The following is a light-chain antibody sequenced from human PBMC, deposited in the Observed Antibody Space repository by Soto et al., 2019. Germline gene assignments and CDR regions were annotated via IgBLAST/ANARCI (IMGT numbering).Light chain of an antibody. CDR3: QQYNSWPQT. V-gene: IGKV3-15*01. Sequence: EIVMTQSPVTLSVSPGERAALSCRAGQSVSSNLAWYQQKPGQAHRLLIYGASTRATGSPARFTGSGSGTEFTLTISSRQSEDFGVYYCQQYNSWPQTFGQGTKVDIK. J-gene: IGKJ1*01. CDR1: QSVSSN. CDR2: GAS.